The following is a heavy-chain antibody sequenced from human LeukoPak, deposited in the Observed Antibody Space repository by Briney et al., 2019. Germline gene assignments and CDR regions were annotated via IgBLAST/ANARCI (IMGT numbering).Heavy chain of an antibody. CDR2: ISSGGTYE. CDR3: ARDSTYYYNSGSSGPHYFDN. CDR1: GFTFSNYA. J-gene: IGHJ4*02. Sequence: GKSLRLSCAAFGFTFSNYAMHWVRQAPGKGLEWVSLISSGGTYEYYADSVKGRFTISRDNSKNTLYLQWNSLIAEDTAVYYFARDSTYYYNSGSSGPHYFDNWGQGTLVTVSS. V-gene: IGHV3-30*01. D-gene: IGHD3-10*01.